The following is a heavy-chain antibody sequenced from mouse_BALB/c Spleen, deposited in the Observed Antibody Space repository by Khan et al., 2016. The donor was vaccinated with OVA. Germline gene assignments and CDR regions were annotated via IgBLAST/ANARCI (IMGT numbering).Heavy chain of an antibody. CDR3: ARNANHYGRGNLDV. D-gene: IGHD1-1*01. CDR1: GFSLTRYG. CDR2: IWSDGST. V-gene: IGHV2-6*02. J-gene: IGHJ1*01. Sequence: QVQLKESGPGLVAPSQSLSITCTVSGFSLTRYGVHWVRQSPGKGLEWLVVIWSDGSTTYNSVIKSRLSISKDNSKSQVFLKMNSLQTDDPAMYHCARNANHYGRGNLDVWGAGTTVTVSS.